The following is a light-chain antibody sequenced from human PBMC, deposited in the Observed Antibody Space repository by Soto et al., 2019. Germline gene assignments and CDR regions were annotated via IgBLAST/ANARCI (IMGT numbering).Light chain of an antibody. CDR1: LSISSW. CDR2: AAS. J-gene: IGKJ5*01. CDR3: QQLNSYPIT. V-gene: IGKV1-5*01. Sequence: DIQMTQSPSTLSASIGDKVTITCRASLSISSWLAWYQQKPGKAPKLLIYAASTLQSGVPSRFSGSGSGTDFTLTISSLQPEDFATYYCQQLNSYPITFGQGTRLEIK.